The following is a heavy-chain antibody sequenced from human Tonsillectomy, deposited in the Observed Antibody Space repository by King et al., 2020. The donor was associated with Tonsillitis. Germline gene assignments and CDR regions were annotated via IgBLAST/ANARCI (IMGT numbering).Heavy chain of an antibody. CDR1: GYSFTSYW. CDR2: IYPGDSDT. Sequence: VQLVESGAEVKKPGESLKISCKGSGYSFTSYWIGWVRQMPGKGLEWMGIIYPGDSDTKYSPSFQGQVTISADKSISTAYLPLSSLKASDTAMYYCARPLAFSSGYYNAFDIWGQGTMVTVSS. CDR3: ARPLAFSSGYYNAFDI. J-gene: IGHJ3*02. D-gene: IGHD3-22*01. V-gene: IGHV5-51*01.